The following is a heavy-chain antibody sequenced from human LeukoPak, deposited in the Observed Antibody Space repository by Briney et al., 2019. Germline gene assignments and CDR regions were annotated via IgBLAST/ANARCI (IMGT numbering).Heavy chain of an antibody. Sequence: PSETLSLTCAVYGGSFSGYYWSWIRQPPGKGLEWIGEINHSGSTNYNPSLKSRVTISVDTSKNQFSLKLSSVTAADTAVYYCARGRQQWLGHYFDYWGQGTLVTVSS. D-gene: IGHD6-19*01. V-gene: IGHV4-34*01. CDR2: INHSGST. CDR3: ARGRQQWLGHYFDY. J-gene: IGHJ4*02. CDR1: GGSFSGYY.